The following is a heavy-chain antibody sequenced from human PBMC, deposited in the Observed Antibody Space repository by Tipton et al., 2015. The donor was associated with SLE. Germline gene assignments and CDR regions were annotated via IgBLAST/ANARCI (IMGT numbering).Heavy chain of an antibody. V-gene: IGHV1-2*06. CDR3: ARGAGTYYYDSSGYVDAFDI. Sequence: QSGAEVKKPGASVKVSCKAYGYTFTGYYMHWVRQDPGQGLEWMGRIKPNSGGTNYAQKFQGRVNMTRDTSISTAYMELSRLRSDATAVYYCARGAGTYYYDSSGYVDAFDIWGQGTMVTVSS. J-gene: IGHJ3*02. CDR1: GYTFTGYY. D-gene: IGHD3-22*01. CDR2: IKPNSGGT.